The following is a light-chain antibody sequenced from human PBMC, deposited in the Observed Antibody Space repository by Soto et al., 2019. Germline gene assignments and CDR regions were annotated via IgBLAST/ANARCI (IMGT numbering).Light chain of an antibody. J-gene: IGLJ1*01. CDR1: RSDIGDSNF. V-gene: IGLV2-14*01. CDR2: QVN. CDR3: SSYTSSSVLEYV. Sequence: QSVLTQPASVSGYPGQSVTISCTGPRSDIGDSNFISWYQHSPGKAPRLLIYQVNNRPSGVSGRFSGSKAGNTASLTISGLLDDDEADYYCSSYTSSSVLEYVFGSGTRSPS.